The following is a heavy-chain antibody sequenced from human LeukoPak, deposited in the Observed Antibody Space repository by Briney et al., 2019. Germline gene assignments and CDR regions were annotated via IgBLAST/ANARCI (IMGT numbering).Heavy chain of an antibody. Sequence: SETLSLTCTVSGGSISTNNWWSWVRQPPGKGLEWIGELYHTGSTNYNPSLKSRVTISVDKSENEFSLKLTSVTAADTAVYYCARERAPGIIPSSRGGFDTWGQGTLVTVSS. D-gene: IGHD1-14*01. CDR1: GGSISTNNW. V-gene: IGHV4-4*02. CDR2: LYHTGST. CDR3: ARERAPGIIPSSRGGFDT. J-gene: IGHJ4*02.